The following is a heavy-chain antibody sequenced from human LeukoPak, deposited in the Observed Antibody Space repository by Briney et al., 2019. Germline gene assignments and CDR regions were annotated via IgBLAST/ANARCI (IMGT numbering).Heavy chain of an antibody. CDR2: INHSGST. V-gene: IGHV4-34*01. J-gene: IGHJ4*02. D-gene: IGHD3-10*01. CDR1: GGSFSGYY. CDR3: ARGPRRSVDY. Sequence: SETLSLTCAVYGGSFSGYYWSWIRQPPGKGLEWIGEINHSGSTNYNLSLKSRVTISVDTSKNQFSLKLSSVTAADTAVYYCARGPRRSVDYWGQGTLVTVSS.